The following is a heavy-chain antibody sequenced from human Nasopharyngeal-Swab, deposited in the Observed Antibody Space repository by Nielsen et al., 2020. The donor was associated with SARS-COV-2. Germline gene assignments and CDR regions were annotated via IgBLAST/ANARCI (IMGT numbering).Heavy chain of an antibody. CDR1: GFTFSSYA. CDR3: AKSVAAAGPDYYYGLDV. V-gene: IGHV3-23*01. D-gene: IGHD6-13*01. J-gene: IGHJ6*02. Sequence: GESLKISCAVSGFTFSSYAMSWVRQAPGKGLEWVSAISGSGGSTYYADSVKGRFTISRDNSKNTLYLQMNSLRAEGTAVYYCAKSVAAAGPDYYYGLDVWGQGTAVTVSS. CDR2: ISGSGGST.